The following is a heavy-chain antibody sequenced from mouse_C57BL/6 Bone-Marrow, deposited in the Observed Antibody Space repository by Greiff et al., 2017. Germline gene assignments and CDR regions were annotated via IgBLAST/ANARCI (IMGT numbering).Heavy chain of an antibody. CDR2: INPSSGYT. CDR3: AREEEYYDGCSFPSAMDY. D-gene: IGHD1-1*01. V-gene: IGHV1-7*01. CDR1: GYTFTSYW. J-gene: IGHJ4*01. Sequence: QVQLQQPGAELAKPGASVKLSCKASGYTFTSYWMHWVKQRPGQGLEWIGYINPSSGYTKYNQKFKDKATLTVDQSSSTAYMQLSRLTSEDSAVYYGAREEEYYDGCSFPSAMDYWGQGTSVAGCS.